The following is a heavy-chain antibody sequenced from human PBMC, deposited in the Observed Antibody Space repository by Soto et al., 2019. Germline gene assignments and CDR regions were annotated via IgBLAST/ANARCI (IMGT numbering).Heavy chain of an antibody. CDR3: VGRLGLGKSYYFDY. D-gene: IGHD7-27*01. CDR1: GGSFSGYY. V-gene: IGHV4-34*01. Sequence: SETLSLTCAVYGGSFSGYYWSWIRQPPGKGLEWIGEINHSGSTNYNPSLKSRVTISVDTSKNQFSLKLSSVTAADTAVYYCVGRLGLGKSYYFDYWGQGTLVTVSS. J-gene: IGHJ4*02. CDR2: INHSGST.